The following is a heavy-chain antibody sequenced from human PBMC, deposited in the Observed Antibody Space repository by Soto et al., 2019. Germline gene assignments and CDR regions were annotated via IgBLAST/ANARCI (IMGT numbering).Heavy chain of an antibody. CDR1: GFTFSSYG. D-gene: IGHD1-26*01. CDR2: IWYDGSNK. CDR3: ARDREKEVDY. J-gene: IGHJ4*02. V-gene: IGHV3-33*01. Sequence: QVQLVESGGGVVQPGRSLRLSCAASGFTFSSYGMHWFRQAPGKGLEWVAVIWYDGSNKYYADSVKGRFTISRDNSKNTLYLQMNSLRAEDTAVYYCARDREKEVDYWGQGTLVTVSS.